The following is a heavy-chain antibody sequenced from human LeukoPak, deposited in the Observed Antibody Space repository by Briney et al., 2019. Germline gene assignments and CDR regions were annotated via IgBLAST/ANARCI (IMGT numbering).Heavy chain of an antibody. J-gene: IGHJ4*02. CDR3: GSSKDGYIDY. D-gene: IGHD2-15*01. V-gene: IGHV3-74*01. CDR1: GLTFVKHY. CDR2: ISTYGTTA. Sequence: GGSLRLSCAASGLTFVKHYLHWLRQAPGTGLLWVSRISTYGTTALYADSVRGRFTISRDNAKNTLYLQMNSLRGEDTAVYYCGSSKDGYIDYWGQGTLVTVSS.